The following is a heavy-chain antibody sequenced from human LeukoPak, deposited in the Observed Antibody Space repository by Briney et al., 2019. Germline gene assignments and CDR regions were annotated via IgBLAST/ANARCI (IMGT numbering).Heavy chain of an antibody. CDR2: IYYSGST. Sequence: SETLSLTCTVSGGSINSRSYYWGWIRQPPGKGLEWIGNIYYSGSTYYNPSLKSRVTISVDTSKNQFSLKLSSVTAADTAVYYCARAYGSGSYYIGHGWFDPWGQGTLVTVSS. CDR3: ARAYGSGSYYIGHGWFDP. D-gene: IGHD3-10*01. CDR1: GGSINSRSYY. J-gene: IGHJ5*02. V-gene: IGHV4-39*07.